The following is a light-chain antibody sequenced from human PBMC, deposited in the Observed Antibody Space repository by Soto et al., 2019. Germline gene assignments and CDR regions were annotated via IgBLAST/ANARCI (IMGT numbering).Light chain of an antibody. V-gene: IGLV2-23*01. CDR2: EGS. J-gene: IGLJ2*01. CDR3: CSYAGSSTVV. Sequence: QSALTQPASVSGSPGQSITISCTGTSSDVGNYNLVSWYQHHPGKAPKLMIYEGSKRPSGVSNRFSGFKSGNTASLTISGLQAEDEADYYCCSYAGSSTVVFGGGTKVTVL. CDR1: SSDVGNYNL.